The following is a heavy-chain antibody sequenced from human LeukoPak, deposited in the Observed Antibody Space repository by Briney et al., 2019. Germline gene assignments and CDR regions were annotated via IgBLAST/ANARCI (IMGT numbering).Heavy chain of an antibody. CDR3: ARVSGAAKVSASYYFDY. V-gene: IGHV3-53*01. CDR1: GFTVSSNY. CDR2: IYSGGST. Sequence: GGSLRLSCAASGFTVSSNYMSWVRQAPGKGLEWVSVIYSGGSTYYADSVKGRFTISRDNSKNTLYLQMNSLRAEDTAVYYCARVSGAAKVSASYYFDYWGQGTLVTVSS. D-gene: IGHD5-18*01. J-gene: IGHJ4*02.